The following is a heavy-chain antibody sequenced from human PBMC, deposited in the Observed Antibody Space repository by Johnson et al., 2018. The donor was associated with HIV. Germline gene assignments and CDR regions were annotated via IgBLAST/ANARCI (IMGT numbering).Heavy chain of an antibody. J-gene: IGHJ3*02. Sequence: QVQLVESGGGVVQPGRSLRLSCAASGFTFSSYPMHWVRQAPGKGLEWVAIISYDGGSKYYADSVKGRFTVSRENAKNSLYLQMNSLRAGDTAVYYCARGERFGGTQEAFDIWGQGTMVTVSS. CDR3: ARGERFGGTQEAFDI. CDR2: ISYDGGSK. CDR1: GFTFSSYP. D-gene: IGHD1-26*01. V-gene: IGHV3-30*14.